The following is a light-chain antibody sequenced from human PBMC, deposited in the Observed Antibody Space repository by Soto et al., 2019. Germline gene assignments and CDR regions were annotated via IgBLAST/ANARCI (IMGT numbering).Light chain of an antibody. CDR1: QILLHSNGFHY. Sequence: IVMTQSPLSLPVPPGEPASISCRSSQILLHSNGFHYLELYLQKPGQSPQLLFYLTSVRASGVPHRFSGSGSGTDFTLRISRVEAEDVGVYFCMQALQAPTFGQGTRLEIK. CDR2: LTS. J-gene: IGKJ5*01. V-gene: IGKV2-28*01. CDR3: MQALQAPT.